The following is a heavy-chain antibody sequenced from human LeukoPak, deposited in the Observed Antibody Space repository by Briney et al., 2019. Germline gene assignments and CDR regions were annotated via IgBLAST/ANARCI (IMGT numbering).Heavy chain of an antibody. CDR2: ISGSDGTT. D-gene: IGHD3-10*01. J-gene: IGHJ3*02. V-gene: IGHV3-23*01. CDR1: GFTFSSYA. Sequence: LAGGSLRLSCAASGFTFSSYAMSWVRQAPGKGLEWVSSISGSDGTTYYADSVKGRFTISRDNSKYTLSLQMNSLRAEDTAVYYCAKEGDYYGSGSYRDGFDIWGQGTRATVSS. CDR3: AKEGDYYGSGSYRDGFDI.